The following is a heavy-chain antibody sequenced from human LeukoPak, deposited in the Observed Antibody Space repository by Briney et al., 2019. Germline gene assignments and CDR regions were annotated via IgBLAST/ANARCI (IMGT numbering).Heavy chain of an antibody. V-gene: IGHV4-34*01. CDR2: INHSGST. D-gene: IGHD2-15*01. CDR3: ARGRGYCSGGSCYLTN. CDR1: GGSFSGYY. J-gene: IGHJ3*01. Sequence: SETLSLTCAVYGGSFSGYYWSWVRQPPGKGLEWIGEINHSGSTNYNPSLKSRVTISVDTSKNQFSLKLSSVTAADTAVYYCARGRGYCSGGSCYLTNWGQGTMVTVSS.